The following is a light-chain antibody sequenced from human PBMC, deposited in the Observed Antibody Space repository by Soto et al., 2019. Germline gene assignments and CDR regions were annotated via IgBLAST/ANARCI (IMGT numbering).Light chain of an antibody. CDR2: GVN. CDR1: SSDFGGYNY. V-gene: IGLV2-8*01. CDR3: SSYAGSNILYV. Sequence: QSVLTQPPSASGSPGQSVTISCTGTSSDFGGYNYVSWYQQHPGKAPQLVIYGVNKRASGVPDRFSGSKSGNTASLTVSVLQAEDEADYYCSSYAGSNILYVFGTGTKVTVL. J-gene: IGLJ1*01.